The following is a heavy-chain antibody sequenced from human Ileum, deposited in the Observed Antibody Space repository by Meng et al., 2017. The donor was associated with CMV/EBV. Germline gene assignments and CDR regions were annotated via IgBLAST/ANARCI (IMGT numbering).Heavy chain of an antibody. CDR3: VRQVVAASFDY. Sequence: VRLQESGPGLVKPSQTLSLTCPVSGGPITSGNYYWSWIRQPPGRGLEWIGYIYYSGSPYYKPSLKSRVTISLDTSKNQFSLNLRSVTATDSAVYYCVRQVVAASFDYWGQGALVTVSS. CDR2: IYYSGSP. CDR1: GGPITSGNYY. V-gene: IGHV4-30-4*08. D-gene: IGHD2-15*01. J-gene: IGHJ4*02.